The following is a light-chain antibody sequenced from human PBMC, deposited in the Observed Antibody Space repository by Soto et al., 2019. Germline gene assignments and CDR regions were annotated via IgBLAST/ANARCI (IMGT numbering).Light chain of an antibody. J-gene: IGLJ1*01. CDR3: LLSYSGARGV. Sequence: QAVVTQEPSLTVSPGGTVTLTCGSSTGAVTSGHYPYWFQQKPGQAPRTLIYDTSIKHSWTPARFSGSLLGGKAALTLSGAQPEDEAEYYCLLSYSGARGVFGTGTKLTVL. CDR2: DTS. CDR1: TGAVTSGHY. V-gene: IGLV7-46*01.